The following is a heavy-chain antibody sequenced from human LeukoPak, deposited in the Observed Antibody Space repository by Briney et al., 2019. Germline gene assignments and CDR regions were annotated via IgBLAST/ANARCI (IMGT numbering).Heavy chain of an antibody. V-gene: IGHV4-4*07. D-gene: IGHD4-23*01. CDR2: IYTSGST. CDR3: ARVKTMMTTMDWFDP. Sequence: SETLSLTCTVSGGSISSYYWSWIRQPAGKGLEWIGRIYTSGSTNYNPSLKSRVTMSVDTSKNQFSLKLSSVTAADTAVYYCARVKTMMTTMDWFDPWGQGTLVTVSS. J-gene: IGHJ5*02. CDR1: GGSISSYY.